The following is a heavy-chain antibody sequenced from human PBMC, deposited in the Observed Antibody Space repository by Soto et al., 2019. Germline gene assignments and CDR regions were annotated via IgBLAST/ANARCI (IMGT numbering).Heavy chain of an antibody. J-gene: IGHJ6*02. CDR1: GYTLTELS. D-gene: IGHD5-12*01. CDR2: FDPEDGET. CDR3: ATRSGDGYNYYYYGMDV. V-gene: IGHV1-24*01. Sequence: GASVKVSCKVSGYTLTELSMHWVRQAPGKGLEWMGGFDPEDGETIYAQKFQGRVTMTEDTSTDTAYMELSSLRSEDTAVYYCATRSGDGYNYYYYGMDVWGQGTTVTVS.